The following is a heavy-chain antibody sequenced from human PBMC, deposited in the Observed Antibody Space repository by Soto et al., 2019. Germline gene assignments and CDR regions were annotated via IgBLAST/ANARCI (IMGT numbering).Heavy chain of an antibody. CDR1: GYSFSSYY. CDR2: IYPGDSDT. J-gene: IGHJ3*02. CDR3: ARLGYRYGYEGGAFDI. D-gene: IGHD5-18*01. Sequence: EVQLVQSGAEVKKPGESLKISCKGSGYSFSSYYIGWVRQMPGKGLGWMGIIYPGDSDTRYSPSFQGQVTISADRSSTTDYLQWGSLKASDAAMHYCARLGYRYGYEGGAFDIWGQGTMVTVSS. V-gene: IGHV5-51*01.